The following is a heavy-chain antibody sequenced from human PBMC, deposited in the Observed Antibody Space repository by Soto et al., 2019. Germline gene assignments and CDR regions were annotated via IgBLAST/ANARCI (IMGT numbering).Heavy chain of an antibody. V-gene: IGHV4-59*08. CDR1: GGSISSYY. CDR3: ARGDRGPVSYY. Sequence: SETLSLTCTVSGGSISSYYWSWIRQPPGKGLEWIGYIYYSGSTNYNPSLKSRVTISVDTSKNQFSLKLSSVTAADTAVYYCARGDRGPVSYYWGQGTLVTVSS. CDR2: IYYSGST. D-gene: IGHD3-10*01. J-gene: IGHJ4*02.